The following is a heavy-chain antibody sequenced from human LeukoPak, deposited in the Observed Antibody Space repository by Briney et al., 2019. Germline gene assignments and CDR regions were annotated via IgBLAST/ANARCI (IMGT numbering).Heavy chain of an antibody. CDR3: ARSLYYYGSDSFDI. Sequence: SETLSLTCTVSGGSISSYYWSWIRQPPGKGLEWIGYIYYGGSTNYNPSLKSRVTISVDTSKNQFSLKLSSVTAADTAVYYCARSLYYYGSDSFDIWGRGTMVTVSS. CDR1: GGSISSYY. D-gene: IGHD3-10*01. J-gene: IGHJ3*02. V-gene: IGHV4-59*01. CDR2: IYYGGST.